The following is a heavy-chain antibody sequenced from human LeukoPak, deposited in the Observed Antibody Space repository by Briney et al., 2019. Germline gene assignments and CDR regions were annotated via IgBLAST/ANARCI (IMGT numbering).Heavy chain of an antibody. Sequence: ASVKVSCKASGYTFTSYGISWVRQAPGQGLEWTGWISAYNDNTNYAQKLQGRVTMTTDTSTSTAYMELRSLRSDDTAVYYCARDRGYYYDSSGYYYWGQGTLVTVSS. V-gene: IGHV1-18*01. J-gene: IGHJ4*02. D-gene: IGHD3-22*01. CDR3: ARDRGYYYDSSGYYY. CDR2: ISAYNDNT. CDR1: GYTFTSYG.